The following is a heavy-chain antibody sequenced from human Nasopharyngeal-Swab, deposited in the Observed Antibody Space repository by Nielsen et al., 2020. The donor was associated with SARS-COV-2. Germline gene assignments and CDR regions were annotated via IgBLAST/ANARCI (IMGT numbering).Heavy chain of an antibody. V-gene: IGHV1-3*01. CDR3: ARPPIQQVYYYGSGSYYFPY. Sequence: WVRQAPGQGLEWMGWINAGNGNTKYSEKFQDRVTITRDTSASTVYMELSSLRSEDTAVYYCARPPIQQVYYYGSGSYYFPYWGQGTLVTVSS. CDR2: INAGNGNT. J-gene: IGHJ4*02. D-gene: IGHD3-10*01.